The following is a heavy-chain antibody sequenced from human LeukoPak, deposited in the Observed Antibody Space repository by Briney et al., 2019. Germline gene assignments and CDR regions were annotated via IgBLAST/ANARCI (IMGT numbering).Heavy chain of an antibody. Sequence: ASVKVSCKASGYTFTSYAMHWVRPAPGQRLEWMGWINAGNGNTKYSQKFQGRVTITRDTSASTAYMELSSLRSEDTAVYYCARMYSSSWYVSLTGFDPWGQGTLVTVSS. D-gene: IGHD6-13*01. CDR1: GYTFTSYA. CDR3: ARMYSSSWYVSLTGFDP. CDR2: INAGNGNT. V-gene: IGHV1-3*01. J-gene: IGHJ5*02.